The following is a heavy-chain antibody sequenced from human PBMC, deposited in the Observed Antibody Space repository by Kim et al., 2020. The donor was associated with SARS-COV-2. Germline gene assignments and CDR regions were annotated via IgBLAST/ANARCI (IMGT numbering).Heavy chain of an antibody. Sequence: ASVKVSCKASGYTFSTYDIHWVRQAPGQGLEWMGVVTAATGHAEYSRKFQGRVTITRDTSTNTAYVEMSSLRYEDTAVHYCARALAAGSGCWGQGTLVTVSS. CDR2: VTAATGHA. CDR1: GYTFSTYD. J-gene: IGHJ4*02. CDR3: ARALAAGSGC. D-gene: IGHD6-13*01. V-gene: IGHV1-3*01.